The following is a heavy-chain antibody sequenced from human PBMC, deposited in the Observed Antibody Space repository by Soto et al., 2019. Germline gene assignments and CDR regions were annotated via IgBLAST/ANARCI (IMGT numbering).Heavy chain of an antibody. CDR1: GFTFSSYG. V-gene: IGHV3-30*18. D-gene: IGHD1-26*01. J-gene: IGHJ4*02. CDR3: AKGMWETRYFDY. Sequence: GGSLRLSCAFSGFTFSSYGMHRVRQAPGKGLEWVTFISNDGKNKYYADSVKGRFTISRDNSKNTLYLQMNSLRAEDTALYYCAKGMWETRYFDYWGQGTLVTVSS. CDR2: ISNDGKNK.